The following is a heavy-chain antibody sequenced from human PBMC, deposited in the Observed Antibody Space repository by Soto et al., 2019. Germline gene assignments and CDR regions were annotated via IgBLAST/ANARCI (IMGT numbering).Heavy chain of an antibody. Sequence: QVPLVQSGAEVKKPGASVKVSCKASGYTSTSYDINWVRQAAGQGLEGMGWMNPNSGNTGYAQKFQGRVTMTRDTSKTTAYMELTSLRSEYTAVYYCAREPPGANYSFDYWGQGTLVTVSS. CDR1: GYTSTSYD. CDR2: MNPNSGNT. J-gene: IGHJ4*02. V-gene: IGHV1-8*01. CDR3: AREPPGANYSFDY. D-gene: IGHD7-27*01.